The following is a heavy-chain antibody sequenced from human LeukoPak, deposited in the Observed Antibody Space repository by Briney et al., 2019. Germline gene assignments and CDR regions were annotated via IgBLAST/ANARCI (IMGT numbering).Heavy chain of an antibody. J-gene: IGHJ4*02. D-gene: IGHD5-18*01. CDR3: ARIQLWNNFDY. CDR1: GITVNSTY. Sequence: GGSLRLSCAASGITVNSTYISWVRQAPGKGLEWVSVIYSGGSTYYADSVKGRFTISRDNSKNTLYLQMNSLRAEDTAVYYCARIQLWNNFDYWGQGTLVTVSS. V-gene: IGHV3-66*01. CDR2: IYSGGST.